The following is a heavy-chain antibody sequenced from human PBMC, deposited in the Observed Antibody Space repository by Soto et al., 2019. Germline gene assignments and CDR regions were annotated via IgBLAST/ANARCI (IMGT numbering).Heavy chain of an antibody. CDR2: IAVGSGNT. Sequence: QMQLVQSGPEVKKPGTSVKVSCKASGFTFTSSAMQWVRQARGQRLERIGWIAVGSGNTNYAQKFQERVTIIRDMSTGTAYMELSSLRAEDTAVYYCAAFEWRMGDGMDVGGQGTTVTVSS. J-gene: IGHJ6*02. CDR1: GFTFTSSA. CDR3: AAFEWRMGDGMDV. V-gene: IGHV1-58*02. D-gene: IGHD3-3*01.